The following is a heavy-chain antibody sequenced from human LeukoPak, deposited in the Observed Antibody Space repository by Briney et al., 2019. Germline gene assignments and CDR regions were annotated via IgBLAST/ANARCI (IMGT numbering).Heavy chain of an antibody. D-gene: IGHD3-10*01. J-gene: IGHJ5*02. CDR2: INPSGGST. CDR3: ARFTMVRGVLNWFDP. V-gene: IGHV1-46*01. CDR1: GYTFTSYY. Sequence: EASVKVSCKASGYTFTSYYMHWVRQAPGQGLEWMGIINPSGGSTSYAQKFQGRVTMTRDTSTSTVYMELSSLRSEDTAVYYCARFTMVRGVLNWFDPWGQGTLVTVSS.